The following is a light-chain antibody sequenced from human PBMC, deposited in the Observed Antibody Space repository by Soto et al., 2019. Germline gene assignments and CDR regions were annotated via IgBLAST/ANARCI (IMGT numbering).Light chain of an antibody. J-gene: IGLJ1*01. Sequence: QSALTQPASVSGSPGQSITISCIGTSSDIGAYNYVSWYQQHPGKVPKLMIYEVTNRPSGLSNRFSGSKSGNTASLTISGLQAEDEADYHCSSYTSINSRVFGTGTKLTVL. CDR3: SSYTSINSRV. V-gene: IGLV2-14*01. CDR2: EVT. CDR1: SSDIGAYNY.